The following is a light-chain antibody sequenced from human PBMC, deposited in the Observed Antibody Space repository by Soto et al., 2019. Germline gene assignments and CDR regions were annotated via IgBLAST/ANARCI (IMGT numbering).Light chain of an antibody. V-gene: IGKV1-39*01. J-gene: IGKJ1*01. Sequence: DMQMTQYPASLSASVGDRVTITCRASQTIGNYLNWYQQKPGKAPTVVIYRASTLQSGVPSRFSGSGSGTDFTLTISSLQPEDFATYYCQQSYSTPAWTFGQGTKVDIK. CDR3: QQSYSTPAWT. CDR2: RAS. CDR1: QTIGNY.